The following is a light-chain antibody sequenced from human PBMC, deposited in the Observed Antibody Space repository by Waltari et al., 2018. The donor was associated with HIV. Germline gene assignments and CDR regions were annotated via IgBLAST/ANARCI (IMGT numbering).Light chain of an antibody. CDR2: RNY. J-gene: IGLJ3*02. CDR3: EAWDSTLKETL. V-gene: IGLV1-47*01. CDR1: TSNIETQW. Sequence: QSVLTQPPSASGTPGQTVTISCSGSTSNIETQWVYWYQQLPGTAPKRLIYRNYKRPSGVPERCSVSKSGASASLVISGLRSEDEADYYCEAWDSTLKETLFGGGTKLAVL.